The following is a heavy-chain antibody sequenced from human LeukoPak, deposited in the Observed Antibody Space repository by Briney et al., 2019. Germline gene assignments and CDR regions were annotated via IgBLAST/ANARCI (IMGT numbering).Heavy chain of an antibody. CDR1: GGSISSYY. Sequence: SETLSLTCTVSGGSISSYYWSWIRQPPGKGLEWIGSIYYSGSTYYNPSLKSRVTISVDTSKNQFSLKLSSVTAADTAVYYCAGGSGRDIVVVPAAPGAFDIWGQGTMVTVSS. D-gene: IGHD2-2*01. V-gene: IGHV4-59*05. J-gene: IGHJ3*02. CDR2: IYYSGST. CDR3: AGGSGRDIVVVPAAPGAFDI.